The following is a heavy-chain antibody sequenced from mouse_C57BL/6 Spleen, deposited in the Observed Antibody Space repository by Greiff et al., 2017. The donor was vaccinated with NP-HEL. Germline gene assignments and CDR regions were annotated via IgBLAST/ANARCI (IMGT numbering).Heavy chain of an antibody. CDR3: ARAYYYGSSLYAMGY. J-gene: IGHJ4*01. CDR1: GYTFTSYW. V-gene: IGHV1-69*01. Sequence: VQLQQPGAELVMPGASVKLSCKASGYTFTSYWMHWVKQRPGQGLEWIGEIDPADSYTNYNQKFKGKSTLTVDKSSSTAYMQLSSLTSEDSAVYYCARAYYYGSSLYAMGYWDQGTSVTVSS. D-gene: IGHD1-1*01. CDR2: IDPADSYT.